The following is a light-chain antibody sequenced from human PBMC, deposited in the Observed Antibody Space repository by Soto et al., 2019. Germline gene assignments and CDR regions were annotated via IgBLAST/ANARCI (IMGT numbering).Light chain of an antibody. CDR3: SAWDDSLNNVL. CDR1: NSNLGSYT. V-gene: IGLV1-44*01. CDR2: SNS. Sequence: QSVLTQPPSASGTPGQRVTISCSGSNSNLGSYTVNWYQQLPGTAPKLLIYSNSRRPSGVPDRFSGSNSGTSASLAISGLQSEDEADYYCSAWDDSLNNVLFGGGTKLTVL. J-gene: IGLJ2*01.